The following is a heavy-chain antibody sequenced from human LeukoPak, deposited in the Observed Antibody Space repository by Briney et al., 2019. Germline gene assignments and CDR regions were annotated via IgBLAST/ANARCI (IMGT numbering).Heavy chain of an antibody. CDR3: ARMQSAYDAFDI. CDR1: GFSRSTKGLC. CDR2: FDWADNR. V-gene: IGHV2-70*11. J-gene: IGHJ3*02. D-gene: IGHD3-3*01. Sequence: AGPTLGIPSQTLTLTFTFSGFSRSTKGLCVSWIREPAVKDLEWLARFDWADNRYYSISLKTWLTISKYPIKIQVVLTMTMVYSVDTATYYCARMQSAYDAFDIWGQGTLVTVSS.